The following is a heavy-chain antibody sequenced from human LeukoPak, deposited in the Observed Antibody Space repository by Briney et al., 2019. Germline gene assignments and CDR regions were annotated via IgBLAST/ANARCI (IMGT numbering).Heavy chain of an antibody. Sequence: ASVKVSCKASGYTFTSYDINWVRQATGQGLEWMGWMNPNSGNTGYAQKFQGRVTMTRNTSISTVNMELSSLRSEDTAVYYCARGPYDSSGYRFDYWGQGTLVTASS. J-gene: IGHJ4*02. D-gene: IGHD3-22*01. CDR1: GYTFTSYD. V-gene: IGHV1-8*01. CDR3: ARGPYDSSGYRFDY. CDR2: MNPNSGNT.